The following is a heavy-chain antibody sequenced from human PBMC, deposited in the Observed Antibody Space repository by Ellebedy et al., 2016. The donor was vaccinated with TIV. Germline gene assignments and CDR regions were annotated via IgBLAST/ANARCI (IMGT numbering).Heavy chain of an antibody. V-gene: IGHV4-59*12. CDR2: ISYSGST. D-gene: IGHD3-22*01. J-gene: IGHJ2*01. Sequence: MPGGSLRLSCTVSGGSISSYYWSWIRQPPGKGLEWIGYISYSGSTNYNPSLKSRVTISVDTSKNQFSLQLNSVTPEDTAVYYCARDLTYYYDSSGKALDYWYFDLWGRGTLVTVSS. CDR3: ARDLTYYYDSSGKALDYWYFDL. CDR1: GGSISSYY.